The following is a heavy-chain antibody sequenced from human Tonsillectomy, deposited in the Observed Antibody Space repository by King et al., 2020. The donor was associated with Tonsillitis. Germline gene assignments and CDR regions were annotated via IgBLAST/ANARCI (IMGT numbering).Heavy chain of an antibody. J-gene: IGHJ4*02. Sequence: QLQESGPGLVKPSQTLSLTCTVSGGSISSGDYYWSWIRQPPGKGLEWIGYIYYSGSTYYNPALKSRVTISVDTSKNQFSLNLSSVTAADTAVYYCARVKVVTESKYYFDYWGQGTLVTVSS. CDR1: GGSISSGDYY. V-gene: IGHV4-30-4*01. D-gene: IGHD3-22*01. CDR2: IYYSGST. CDR3: ARVKVVTESKYYFDY.